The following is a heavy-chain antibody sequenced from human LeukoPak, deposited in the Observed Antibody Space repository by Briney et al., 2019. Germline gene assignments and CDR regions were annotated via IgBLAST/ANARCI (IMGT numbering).Heavy chain of an antibody. J-gene: IGHJ4*02. CDR2: MNPNSGNT. CDR3: ARSIKEGGSYRPYYFDY. CDR1: GYTFTSYD. V-gene: IGHV1-8*01. Sequence: ASVKVSCKASGYTFTSYDINWVRQATGQGLEWMGWMNPNSGNTGYAQKFQGRVTMTRNTSISTAYMELSSLRSEDTAVYYCARSIKEGGSYRPYYFDYWGQGTLVTVSS. D-gene: IGHD1-26*01.